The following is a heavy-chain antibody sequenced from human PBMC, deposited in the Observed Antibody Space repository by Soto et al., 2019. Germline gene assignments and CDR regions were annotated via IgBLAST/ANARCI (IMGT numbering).Heavy chain of an antibody. CDR1: GDSVSSNSAA. V-gene: IGHV6-1*01. J-gene: IGHJ4*02. Sequence: SQTLSLTCAISGDSVSSNSAAWTWIRQSPSRGLEWLGRTYYRSKWYNDYAVSVKSRITINPDTSRNQFSLQLNSVTPEDTAVYYCSRDSPSSSWFVDYWGQGTPVTVSS. CDR3: SRDSPSSSWFVDY. D-gene: IGHD6-13*01. CDR2: TYYRSKWYN.